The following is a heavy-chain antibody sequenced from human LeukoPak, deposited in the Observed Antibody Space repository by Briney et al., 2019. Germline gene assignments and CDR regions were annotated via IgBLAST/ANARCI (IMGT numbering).Heavy chain of an antibody. V-gene: IGHV4-59*05. Sequence: SETLSLTCTVSGGSISSYYWSWIRQPPGKGLEWIGSIYYSGTTYYNPSLKSRVTISVDTSKNQFSLKLRSVTAADTAVYYCARHEWGITNAFDIWGQGTMVTVSS. CDR1: GGSISSYY. J-gene: IGHJ3*02. CDR2: IYYSGTT. D-gene: IGHD1-14*01. CDR3: ARHEWGITNAFDI.